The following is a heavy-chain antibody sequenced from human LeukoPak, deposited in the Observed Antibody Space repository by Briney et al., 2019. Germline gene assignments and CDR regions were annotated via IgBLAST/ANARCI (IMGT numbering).Heavy chain of an antibody. CDR2: INPNRGGT. CDR1: GYTFTGYY. CDR3: ARGPDIVATAVDY. Sequence: GASVKVSCKASGYTFTGYYMHWVRQAPGQGLEWMGWINPNRGGTNYAQKFQGRVTMARDPSIRTAYMELSRLRSDDTAVYYCARGPDIVATAVDYWGQGTLVTVSS. V-gene: IGHV1-2*02. J-gene: IGHJ4*02. D-gene: IGHD5-12*01.